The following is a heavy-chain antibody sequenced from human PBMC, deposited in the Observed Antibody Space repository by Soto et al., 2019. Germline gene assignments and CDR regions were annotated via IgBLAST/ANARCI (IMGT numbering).Heavy chain of an antibody. Sequence: TSETLSLTCTVSGFSISSSSYYWVWIRQPPGKGLEWIGSMYYRGSTYYNPSLKSRVTISVDTSKNLFSLKLSSVTAADTAVYYCARGVTSEFDYWGQGSLVTVSS. D-gene: IGHD2-21*02. V-gene: IGHV4-39*02. CDR1: GFSISSSSYY. J-gene: IGHJ4*02. CDR3: ARGVTSEFDY. CDR2: MYYRGST.